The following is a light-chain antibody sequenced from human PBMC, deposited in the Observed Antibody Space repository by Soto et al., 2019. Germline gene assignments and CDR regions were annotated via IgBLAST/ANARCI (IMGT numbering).Light chain of an antibody. CDR3: QQYNSHSLYS. Sequence: DIQLTQSPSILSASVGDRVTITCRASQSVRSWLAWYQQKPGKAPNLLIYYASNLASGVPSRFSGSESGTEYTLSISSLQPEDFATYFCQQYNSHSLYSFGQGTKLEIK. CDR1: QSVRSW. J-gene: IGKJ2*01. V-gene: IGKV1-5*01. CDR2: YAS.